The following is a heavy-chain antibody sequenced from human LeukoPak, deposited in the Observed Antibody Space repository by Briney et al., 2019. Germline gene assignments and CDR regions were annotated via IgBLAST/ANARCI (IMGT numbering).Heavy chain of an antibody. D-gene: IGHD3-22*01. V-gene: IGHV4-4*07. CDR1: GVSISSYY. CDR3: ARAPDSSGYDYYYYYMDV. Sequence: KSSETLSLTCTVSGVSISSYYWSWLRQPAGKGLEWIGRIYTSGSTNYNPSLKSRVTISVDKSNNQFSLKLSSVTAADTAVYYCARAPDSSGYDYYYYYMDVWGKGTTVTVSS. CDR2: IYTSGST. J-gene: IGHJ6*03.